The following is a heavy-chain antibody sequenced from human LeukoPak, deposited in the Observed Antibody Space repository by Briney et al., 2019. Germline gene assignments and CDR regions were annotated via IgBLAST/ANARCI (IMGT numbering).Heavy chain of an antibody. V-gene: IGHV1-69*13. Sequence: GASVKVSCKASGGTFSSYAISWVRQAPGQGLEWMGGIIPIFGTANYAQKFQGRVTITADESTSTAYMELSSLRSEDTAVYYCAHRQLLTSYYYYYGMDVWGQGTTVTVSS. J-gene: IGHJ6*02. CDR2: IIPIFGTA. D-gene: IGHD2-2*01. CDR3: AHRQLLTSYYYYYGMDV. CDR1: GGTFSSYA.